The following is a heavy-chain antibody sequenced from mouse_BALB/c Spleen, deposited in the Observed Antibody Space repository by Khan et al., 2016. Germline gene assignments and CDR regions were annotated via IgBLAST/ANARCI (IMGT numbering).Heavy chain of an antibody. V-gene: IGHV3-2*02. D-gene: IGHD2-10*02. CDR1: GYSITSDYA. Sequence: EVQLQESGPGLVKPSQSLSLTCTVTGYSITSDYAWNWIRQFPGNKLEWMGYISYSGSTSYNPSLKSRISITRDTSKNPFFLPLNSGNTEETATYYCGREEYGNYAWFAYWGQGTLVTVSA. CDR3: GREEYGNYAWFAY. J-gene: IGHJ3*01. CDR2: ISYSGST.